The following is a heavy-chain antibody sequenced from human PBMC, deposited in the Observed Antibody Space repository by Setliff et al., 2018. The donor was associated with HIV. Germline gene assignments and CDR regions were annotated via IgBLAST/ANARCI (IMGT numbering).Heavy chain of an antibody. J-gene: IGHJ3*02. V-gene: IGHV4-34*01. D-gene: IGHD2-2*01. CDR1: GGSFSGYY. CDR2: INHSGSN. CDR3: ARFKPPYCSSRNCYWGAFDI. Sequence: SETLSLTCAVYGGSFSGYYWSWIRQPPGKGLEWIGAINHSGSNNYNPSLKSRVTLSVDTSKNQFSLKLSSVTAADTAVYHCARFKPPYCSSRNCYWGAFDIWGQGAMVTVSS.